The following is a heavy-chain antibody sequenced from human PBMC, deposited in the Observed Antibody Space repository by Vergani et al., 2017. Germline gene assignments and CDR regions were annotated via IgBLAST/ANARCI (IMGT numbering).Heavy chain of an antibody. Sequence: QVQLQQWGAGLLKPSETLSLTCAVYGGSFSGYYWSLIRQPPGKGLEWIGEINHSGSTNYNPSLKTRVTISVDTSKNQFSLKLSSVTAADTAVYYCARGTSLLIAAAGRAWFDPWGQGTLVTVSS. J-gene: IGHJ5*02. CDR2: INHSGST. D-gene: IGHD6-13*01. V-gene: IGHV4-34*01. CDR3: ARGTSLLIAAAGRAWFDP. CDR1: GGSFSGYY.